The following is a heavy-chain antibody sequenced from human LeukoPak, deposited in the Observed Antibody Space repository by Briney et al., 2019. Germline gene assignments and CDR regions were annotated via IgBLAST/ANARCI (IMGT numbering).Heavy chain of an antibody. CDR1: GFTFGNYL. V-gene: IGHV3-23*01. Sequence: GGSLRLSCVASGFTFGNYLMNWVRQAPGKGLEWVSGISHSGSSIYYADSVKGRFTISRDNSKNTLYLQMDRLRVEDTAVYYCAMALAYWGQGTLVTVSS. CDR2: ISHSGSSI. J-gene: IGHJ4*02. CDR3: AMALAY.